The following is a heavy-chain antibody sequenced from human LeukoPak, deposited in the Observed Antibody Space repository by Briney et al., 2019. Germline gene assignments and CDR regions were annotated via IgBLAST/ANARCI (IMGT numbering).Heavy chain of an antibody. V-gene: IGHV3-7*03. CDR1: GFIFSSYS. D-gene: IGHD1-1*01. Sequence: GGSLRLSCAASGFIFSSYSMSWVRQAPGKGLEWVANIKQDGSEKYYVDSVRGRFTISRDNSKNTLYLQMNSLRAEDTALYYCAKDFVRYNIQFDYWGQGALVTVSS. CDR2: IKQDGSEK. CDR3: AKDFVRYNIQFDY. J-gene: IGHJ4*02.